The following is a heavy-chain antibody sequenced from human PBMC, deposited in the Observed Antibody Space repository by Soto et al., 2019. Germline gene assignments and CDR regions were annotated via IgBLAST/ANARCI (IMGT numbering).Heavy chain of an antibody. CDR2: IYHSGST. V-gene: IGHV4-4*02. CDR1: DGSISSSNW. Sequence: QVQLQESGPGLVKPSGTLSLTCAVSDGSISSSNWWSWVRQPPGKGLEWIGEIYHSGSTNYNPSRKSRVTISVDKSKNQFSLKLSSVTAADTAVYYCARVYCSGGSCYRPDYYYYGMDVWGQGTTVTVSS. CDR3: ARVYCSGGSCYRPDYYYYGMDV. J-gene: IGHJ6*02. D-gene: IGHD2-15*01.